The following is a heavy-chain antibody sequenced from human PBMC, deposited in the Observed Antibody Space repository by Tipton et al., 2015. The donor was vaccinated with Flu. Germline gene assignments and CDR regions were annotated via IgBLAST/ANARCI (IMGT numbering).Heavy chain of an antibody. D-gene: IGHD3-10*01. Sequence: TLSLTCAVSGDSISSDFYWAWIRQFPGKGLEWIGSISHSGSTYYKPSLKSRVTISLDTFQNQFSLKLNSVTAADTAVYYCSRSTYYYGSGSSDYWGQGTLVTVSS. CDR1: GDSISSDFY. CDR3: SRSTYYYGSGSSDY. CDR2: ISHSGST. J-gene: IGHJ4*02. V-gene: IGHV4-38-2*01.